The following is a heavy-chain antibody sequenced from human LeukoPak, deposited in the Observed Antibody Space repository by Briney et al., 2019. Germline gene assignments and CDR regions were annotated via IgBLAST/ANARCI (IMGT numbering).Heavy chain of an antibody. Sequence: ASVKVSCKVSEYTVTEVAIHWVRQTGEGLERMGGFHPKDADMIYANKFQGRVTMTQDTSTDTVYMELSSLRSEDTAIYYCTRVYYTLLPGYLNQMDVWGKGTTVTISS. D-gene: IGHD3-9*01. J-gene: IGHJ6*04. V-gene: IGHV1-24*01. CDR2: FHPKDADM. CDR1: EYTVTEVA. CDR3: TRVYYTLLPGYLNQMDV.